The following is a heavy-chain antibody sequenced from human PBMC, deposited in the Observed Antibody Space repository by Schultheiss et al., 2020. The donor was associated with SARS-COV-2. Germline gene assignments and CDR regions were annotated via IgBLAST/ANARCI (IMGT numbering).Heavy chain of an antibody. Sequence: GGSLRLSCAASGFTFSSYWMHWVRQAPGKGLVWVSRINSDGSSTSYADSVKGRFTISRDNSKNTLYLQMNSLRAEDTAVYYCAKDPPAAAGFDYWGQGTLVTVSS. CDR2: INSDGSST. CDR3: AKDPPAAAGFDY. V-gene: IGHV3-74*01. D-gene: IGHD6-13*01. CDR1: GFTFSSYW. J-gene: IGHJ4*02.